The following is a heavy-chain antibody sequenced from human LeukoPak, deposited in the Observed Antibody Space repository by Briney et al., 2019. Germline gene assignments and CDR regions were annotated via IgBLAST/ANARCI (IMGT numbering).Heavy chain of an antibody. J-gene: IGHJ3*02. V-gene: IGHV3-48*01. CDR1: GFTFSSYS. CDR2: ISSSSSTI. Sequence: GGSLRLSCAASGFTFSSYSMNWVRQAPGKGLEWVSYISSSSSTIYYADSVKGRFTISRDNAKNSLYLQMNSLRAEDTAVYYCARESHIPPGAFDIWGQGTMVTVSS. CDR3: ARESHIPPGAFDI. D-gene: IGHD2-21*01.